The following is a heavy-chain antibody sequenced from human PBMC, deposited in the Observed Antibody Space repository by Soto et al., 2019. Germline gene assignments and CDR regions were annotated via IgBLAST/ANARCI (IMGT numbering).Heavy chain of an antibody. V-gene: IGHV3-30*18. J-gene: IGHJ6*02. CDR1: GFTFSSYG. D-gene: IGHD4-17*01. Sequence: GGSLRLSCAASGFTFSSYGMHWVRQAPGKGLEWVAVISYDGSNKYYADSVKGRFTISRDNSKNTLYLQMNSLRAEDTAVYYCAKLTTTEYGTDVWGQGTTVTVSS. CDR3: AKLTTTEYGTDV. CDR2: ISYDGSNK.